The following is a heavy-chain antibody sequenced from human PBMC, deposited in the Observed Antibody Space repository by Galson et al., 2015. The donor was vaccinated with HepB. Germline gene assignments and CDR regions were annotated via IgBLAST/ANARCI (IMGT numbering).Heavy chain of an antibody. V-gene: IGHV5-51*01. D-gene: IGHD4-17*01. J-gene: IGHJ5*02. CDR3: AITPHDYGEADWFDP. Sequence: QSGAEVKKPGESLKISCTGSGYSFTSYWIGWVRQMPGKGLEWMGIIYPGDSDTRYSPSFQGQVTISADKSISTAYLQWSSLKASDTTMYYCAITPHDYGEADWFDPWGQGTLVTVSS. CDR1: GYSFTSYW. CDR2: IYPGDSDT.